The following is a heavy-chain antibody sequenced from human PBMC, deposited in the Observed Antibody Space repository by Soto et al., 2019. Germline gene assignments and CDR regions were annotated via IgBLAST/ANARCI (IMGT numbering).Heavy chain of an antibody. CDR2: ISGSGGST. Sequence: GSLLLSCSASGFTFSSYAMSWVRQAPGKGLEWVSAISGSGGSTYYADSVKGRFTISRDNSKNTLYLQMNSLRAEDTAVYYCAKVPREYFDWFKYFDYWGQGTLVTVYS. J-gene: IGHJ4*02. CDR1: GFTFSSYA. V-gene: IGHV3-23*01. CDR3: AKVPREYFDWFKYFDY. D-gene: IGHD3-9*01.